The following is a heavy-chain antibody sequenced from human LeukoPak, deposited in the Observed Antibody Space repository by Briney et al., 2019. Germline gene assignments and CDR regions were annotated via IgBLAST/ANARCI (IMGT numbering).Heavy chain of an antibody. V-gene: IGHV4-38-2*02. Sequence: SETLSLTCTVSGYSISSGYYWGWIRQPPGKGLEWIGSIYHSGSTYYNPSLKSRVFISVDTSKNQFSLKLSSVTAADTAVYYCARDRVAVSVSDYWGQGMLVTVSS. CDR3: ARDRVAVSVSDY. J-gene: IGHJ4*02. CDR2: IYHSGST. D-gene: IGHD6-19*01. CDR1: GYSISSGYY.